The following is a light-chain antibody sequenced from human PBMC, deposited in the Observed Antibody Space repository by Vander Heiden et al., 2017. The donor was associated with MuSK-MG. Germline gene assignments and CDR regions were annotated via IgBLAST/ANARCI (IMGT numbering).Light chain of an antibody. Sequence: IRLTQPPSSFSASTGDRVTITCRASQSISSYLDWYQQKPGKAPKLLIYAASSLQSGVPSRFSGSGSGTDFTLTISCLQSEDFATYYCQQYYSYPKTFGQGTKVEIK. V-gene: IGKV1-8*01. J-gene: IGKJ1*01. CDR1: QSISSY. CDR3: QQYYSYPKT. CDR2: AAS.